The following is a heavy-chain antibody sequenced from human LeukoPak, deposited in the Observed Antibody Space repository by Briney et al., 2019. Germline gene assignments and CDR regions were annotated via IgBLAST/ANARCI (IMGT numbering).Heavy chain of an antibody. V-gene: IGHV3-23*01. D-gene: IGHD5-18*01. Sequence: GGSLRLSCAASGFTFSSYAMGWVRQAPGKGLEWVSAITASGGNTYYADSVKGRFTISRDNSKNTLYLQVNSLRAEDMAVYYCAKGNGYSYGRYYFDYWGQGTLVTVSS. J-gene: IGHJ4*02. CDR3: AKGNGYSYGRYYFDY. CDR2: ITASGGNT. CDR1: GFTFSSYA.